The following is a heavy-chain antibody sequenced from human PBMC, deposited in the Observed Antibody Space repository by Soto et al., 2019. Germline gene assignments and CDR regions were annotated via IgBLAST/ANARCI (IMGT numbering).Heavy chain of an antibody. J-gene: IGHJ5*02. Sequence: QVQLVQSGAEVKKPGSSVKVSCKASGGTFSSYTISWVRRAPGQGLEWMGRIIPILGIANYAQKFQGRVTITADKATSTDYMELSSLRSEDTAVYYCARERGDIVATIHWFDPWGQGTLVTVSS. CDR1: GGTFSSYT. V-gene: IGHV1-69*08. CDR3: ARERGDIVATIHWFDP. CDR2: IIPILGIA. D-gene: IGHD5-12*01.